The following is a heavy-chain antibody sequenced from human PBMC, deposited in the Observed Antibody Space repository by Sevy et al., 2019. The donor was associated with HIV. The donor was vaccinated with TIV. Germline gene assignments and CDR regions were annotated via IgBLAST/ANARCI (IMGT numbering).Heavy chain of an antibody. CDR2: ITWHSYNI. D-gene: IGHD6-6*01. J-gene: IGHJ6*02. CDR3: ARSRASYYGMDV. CDR1: GFNFDDYA. V-gene: IGHV3-9*01. Sequence: GGSLRLSCAASGFNFDDYAMHWVRQAPGKGLEWVSGITWHSYNIGYADSVNGRFTISRDNAKNSLYLQMNSLRTEDTALYYCARSRASYYGMDVWGQGTTVTVSS.